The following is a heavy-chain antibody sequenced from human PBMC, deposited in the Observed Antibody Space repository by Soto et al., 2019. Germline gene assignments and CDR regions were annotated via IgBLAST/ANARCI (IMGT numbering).Heavy chain of an antibody. CDR1: NASINTYY. D-gene: IGHD3-10*01. V-gene: IGHV4-4*07. CDR3: AREPRRDVANYLDY. Sequence: SETLSLTCTVSNASINTYYWTWIRQSAGKGLEWIGRAYTSGSTNYNPSLKSRVTMSFDTSKNQVSLNLTSVTAADKAVYYCAREPRRDVANYLDYWGQGNLVTVSS. CDR2: AYTSGST. J-gene: IGHJ4*02.